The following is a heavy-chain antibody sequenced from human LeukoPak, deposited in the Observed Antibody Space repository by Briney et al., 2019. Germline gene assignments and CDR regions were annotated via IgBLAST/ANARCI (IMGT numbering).Heavy chain of an antibody. V-gene: IGHV4-34*01. CDR1: GGSFSGYY. CDR3: ARGRIAAAGFDY. Sequence: MASETLSLTCAVYGGSFSGYYWSWIRQPPGKGLEWIGEINHSGSTNYNPSLKSRVTISVDTSKNQFSLKRSSVTPAHTAVYYCARGRIAAAGFDYWGQATLVTVSS. D-gene: IGHD6-13*01. CDR2: INHSGST. J-gene: IGHJ4*02.